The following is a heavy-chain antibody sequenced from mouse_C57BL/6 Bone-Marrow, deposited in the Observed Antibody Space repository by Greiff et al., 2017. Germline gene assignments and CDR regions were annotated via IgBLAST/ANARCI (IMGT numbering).Heavy chain of an antibody. CDR3: ATSYYSNYGVFFAY. CDR1: GYAFTNYL. CDR2: INPGSGGT. Sequence: VKLQESGAELVRPGTSVKVSCKASGYAFTNYLIEWVKQRPGQGLEWIGVINPGSGGTNYNEKFKGKATLTADKSSSTAYMQLSSLTSEDSAVYFCATSYYSNYGVFFAYWGQGTLVTVSA. D-gene: IGHD2-5*01. V-gene: IGHV1-54*01. J-gene: IGHJ3*01.